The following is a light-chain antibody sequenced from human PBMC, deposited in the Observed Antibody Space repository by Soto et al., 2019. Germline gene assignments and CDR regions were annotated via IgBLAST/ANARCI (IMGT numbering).Light chain of an antibody. CDR3: AAWDDSLNGML. CDR1: ISNIGSNT. Sequence: QSVLTQPPSASGTPGQTVTISCSGSISNIGSNTVNWYQQLPGTAPKLLIYSNNQRPSGVPDRFSGSKSGASASLAIGGLHSEDEADYYCAAWDDSLNGMLFGGRTKLTVL. J-gene: IGLJ2*01. CDR2: SNN. V-gene: IGLV1-44*01.